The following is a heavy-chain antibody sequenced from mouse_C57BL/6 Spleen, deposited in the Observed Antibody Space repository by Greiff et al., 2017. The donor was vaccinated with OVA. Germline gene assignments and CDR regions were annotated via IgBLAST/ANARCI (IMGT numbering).Heavy chain of an antibody. Sequence: QVQLQQSGAELVRPGSSVKLSCKASGYTFTSYWMHWVKQRPIQGLEWIGNIDPSDSETHYNQKFKDKATLTVDKSSSTAYMQLSSLTSEDSAVYYCARSKGVYYDYDYWGQGTLVTVSA. CDR1: GYTFTSYW. J-gene: IGHJ3*01. V-gene: IGHV1-52*01. CDR3: ARSKGVYYDYDY. D-gene: IGHD2-4*01. CDR2: IDPSDSET.